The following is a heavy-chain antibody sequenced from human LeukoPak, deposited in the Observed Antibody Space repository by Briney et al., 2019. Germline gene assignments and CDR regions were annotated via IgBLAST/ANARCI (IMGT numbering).Heavy chain of an antibody. CDR3: ARAPRVRTIFGMVIIPVYYYGMDV. J-gene: IGHJ6*02. CDR2: INHNGNVN. V-gene: IGHV3-7*03. CDR1: GFTFSSYW. Sequence: PGGSLRLSCAASGFTFSSYWMNWARQAPGKGLEWVASINHNGNVNYYVDSVKGRFTISRDNAKNSLYLQMSNLRAEDTAVYYCARAPRVRTIFGMVIIPVYYYGMDVWGQGTTVTVSS. D-gene: IGHD3-3*01.